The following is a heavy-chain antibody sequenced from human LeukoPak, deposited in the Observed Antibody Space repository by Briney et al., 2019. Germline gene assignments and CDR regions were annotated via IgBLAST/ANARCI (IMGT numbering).Heavy chain of an antibody. J-gene: IGHJ4*02. V-gene: IGHV3-23*01. CDR2: ISGSGGST. D-gene: IGHD3-3*01. Sequence: PGASLRLSCAASGFTFSSYAMSWVRQAPGKGLEWVSAISGSGGSTYYADSVKGRFTISRDNSKNTLYLQMNSLRAEDTAVYYCAKAAAITIFGVVTVNFDYWGQGTLVTVSS. CDR3: AKAAAITIFGVVTVNFDY. CDR1: GFTFSSYA.